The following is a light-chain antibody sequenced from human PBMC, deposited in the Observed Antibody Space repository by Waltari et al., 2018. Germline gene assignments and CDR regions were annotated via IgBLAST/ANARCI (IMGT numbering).Light chain of an antibody. Sequence: SYVVTQPPSVSVAPGKTASITCGGNNIGTKSVHWYQQRPGQAPVLGISYDSDRPPGIPGRFSGSNSGNTATLTISGVEAGDEADYYCQVWDPSDQVLFGGGTKLTVL. CDR1: NIGTKS. J-gene: IGLJ2*01. CDR2: YDS. V-gene: IGLV3-21*04. CDR3: QVWDPSDQVL.